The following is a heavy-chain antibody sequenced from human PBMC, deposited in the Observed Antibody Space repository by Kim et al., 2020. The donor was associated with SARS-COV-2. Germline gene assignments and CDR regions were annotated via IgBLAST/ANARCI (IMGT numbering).Heavy chain of an antibody. Sequence: GGSLRLSCAASGFTFSDYYMSWIRQAPGKGLEWVSYISSSSSYTNYADSVKGRFTISRDNAKNSLYLQMNSLRAEDTAVYYCARDGTSGYSSGWVDYWGQGTLVTVSS. J-gene: IGHJ4*02. CDR1: GFTFSDYY. CDR2: ISSSSSYT. V-gene: IGHV3-11*06. D-gene: IGHD6-19*01. CDR3: ARDGTSGYSSGWVDY.